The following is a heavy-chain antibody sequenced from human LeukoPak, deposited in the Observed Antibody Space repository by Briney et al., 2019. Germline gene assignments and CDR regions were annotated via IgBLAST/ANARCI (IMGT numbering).Heavy chain of an antibody. V-gene: IGHV3-48*02. Sequence: GGSLRLSCAASGFTFSSYSMNWVRQAPGKGLEWVSYISSSSSTIYYADSVKGRFTISRDNAKNSLYLQMNSLRDEDAAVYYCARDDLYCSGGSCYSDYYYGMDVWGQGTTVTVSS. CDR2: ISSSSSTI. D-gene: IGHD2-15*01. CDR1: GFTFSSYS. CDR3: ARDDLYCSGGSCYSDYYYGMDV. J-gene: IGHJ6*02.